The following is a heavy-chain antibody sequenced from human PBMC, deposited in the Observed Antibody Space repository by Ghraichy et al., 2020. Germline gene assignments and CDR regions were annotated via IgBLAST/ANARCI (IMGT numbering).Heavy chain of an antibody. CDR3: ARGQEDGSSPDY. D-gene: IGHD5-24*01. V-gene: IGHV3-7*03. CDR1: GFIFNNYW. Sequence: GGSLRLSCAASGFIFNNYWMNWVRQAPGKGLEWVANINQDGSEKYYVDSVKGRFTIFRDNAKKSVYLQMYSLGGEDTATYYCARGQEDGSSPDYWGQGTLVTVSS. CDR2: INQDGSEK. J-gene: IGHJ4*02.